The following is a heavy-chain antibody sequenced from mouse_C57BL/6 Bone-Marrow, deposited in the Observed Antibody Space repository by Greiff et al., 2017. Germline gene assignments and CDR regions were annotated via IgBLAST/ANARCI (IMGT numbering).Heavy chain of an antibody. CDR3: TNYDGYYAFFDY. D-gene: IGHD2-3*01. Sequence: VQLQQSGAELVRPGASVKLSCTASGFNITDYYMHWVKQRPEQGLEWIGRIDPEGGDTEYAPKFQGQATLTADTSSNTAYLQLSSLTTEDTAVYYCTNYDGYYAFFDYWGQGTTLTVSS. CDR2: IDPEGGDT. V-gene: IGHV14-1*01. J-gene: IGHJ2*01. CDR1: GFNITDYY.